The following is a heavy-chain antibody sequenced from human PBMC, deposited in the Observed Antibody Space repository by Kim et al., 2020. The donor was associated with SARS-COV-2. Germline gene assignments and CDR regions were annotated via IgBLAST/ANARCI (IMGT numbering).Heavy chain of an antibody. V-gene: IGHV3-48*03. Sequence: ANSVNGRFTISRDNAKNARYLQMNSLRVEDTAVYYCARDIRSSASGSYYWGQGTLVIVSS. J-gene: IGHJ4*02. D-gene: IGHD2-2*01. CDR3: ARDIRSSASGSYY.